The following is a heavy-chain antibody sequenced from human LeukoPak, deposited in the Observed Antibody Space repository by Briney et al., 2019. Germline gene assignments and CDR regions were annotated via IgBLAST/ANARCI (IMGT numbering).Heavy chain of an antibody. D-gene: IGHD6-19*01. Sequence: SETLSLTCTVSGGSISSSSYYWGWIRQPPGKGLEWIGSIYYSGSTYYNPSLKSRVTISVDTSKNQFSLKLSSVTAADTAVYYCANAVAAFDYWGQGTLVTVSS. V-gene: IGHV4-39*07. J-gene: IGHJ4*02. CDR3: ANAVAAFDY. CDR2: IYYSGST. CDR1: GGSISSSSYY.